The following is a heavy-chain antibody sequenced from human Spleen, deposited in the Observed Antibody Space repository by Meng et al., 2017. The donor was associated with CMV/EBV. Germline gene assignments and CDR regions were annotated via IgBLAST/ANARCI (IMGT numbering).Heavy chain of an antibody. CDR1: GFTFSSYS. V-gene: IGHV3-21*01. D-gene: IGHD5-18*01. CDR3: VKEGGYNYGLFDY. J-gene: IGHJ4*02. CDR2: ISSSSSYI. Sequence: GESLKISCAASGFTFSSYSMNWVRQAPGKGLEWVSSISSSSSYIYYADSVKGRFTISRDNAKNSLYLQMNSLRAEDTAVYYCVKEGGYNYGLFDYWGQGTLVTVSS.